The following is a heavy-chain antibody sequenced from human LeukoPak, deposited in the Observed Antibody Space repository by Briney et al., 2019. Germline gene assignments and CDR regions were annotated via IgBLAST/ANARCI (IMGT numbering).Heavy chain of an antibody. CDR2: ISSSGSTI. Sequence: GGSLRLSCAASGFTFSDHYMSWIRQAPGKGLEWVSYISSSGSTIYYADSVKGRFTISRDNAKNSLYLQMNSLRAEDTAVYYCAREEVVVVPAAIPQNYYYYGMDVWGQGTTVTVSS. V-gene: IGHV3-11*01. CDR1: GFTFSDHY. CDR3: AREEVVVVPAAIPQNYYYYGMDV. J-gene: IGHJ6*02. D-gene: IGHD2-2*02.